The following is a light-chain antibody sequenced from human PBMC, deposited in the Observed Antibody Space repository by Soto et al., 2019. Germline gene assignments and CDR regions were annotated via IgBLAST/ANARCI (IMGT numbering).Light chain of an antibody. V-gene: IGKV3-15*01. CDR3: QHYNLWPKT. J-gene: IGKJ1*01. CDR2: GAS. CDR1: HSVITY. Sequence: MKQSPATVASSIGDRASLSCRASHSVITYLAWYQQKPGKAPRLLIYGASTRHTGVPARFSGSGSGTEFTLTISSLQPEDFAPYYCQHYNLWPKTFGHVTKVDIK.